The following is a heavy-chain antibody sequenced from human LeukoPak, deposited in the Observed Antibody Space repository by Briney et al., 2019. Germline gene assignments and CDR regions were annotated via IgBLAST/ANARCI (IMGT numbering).Heavy chain of an antibody. CDR1: GGSISSSSYY. J-gene: IGHJ3*02. CDR2: IYYSGST. D-gene: IGHD2-2*01. V-gene: IGHV4-39*07. CDR3: ARILIDIVVVPDHDAFDI. Sequence: PSETLSLTFTVSGGSISSSSYYWGWIRQPPGKGLEWIGSIYYSGSTYYNPSLKSRVTISVDTSKNQFSLKLSSVTAADTAVYYCARILIDIVVVPDHDAFDIWGQGTMVTVSS.